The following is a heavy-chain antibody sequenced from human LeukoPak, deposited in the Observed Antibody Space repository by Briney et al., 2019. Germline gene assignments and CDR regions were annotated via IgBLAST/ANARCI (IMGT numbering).Heavy chain of an antibody. D-gene: IGHD3-3*01. J-gene: IGHJ6*02. CDR1: GFTFSSYG. CDR2: IWYDGSNK. CDR3: ARDSVRFLEWLLNYYGMDV. V-gene: IGHV3-33*01. Sequence: GGSLRLSCAASGFTFSSYGMHWVRQAPGKGLEWVAVIWYDGSNKYYADSVKGRFTISRDNSKNTLYLQMNSLRAEDTAVYYCARDSVRFLEWLLNYYGMDVWGQGTTVTVSS.